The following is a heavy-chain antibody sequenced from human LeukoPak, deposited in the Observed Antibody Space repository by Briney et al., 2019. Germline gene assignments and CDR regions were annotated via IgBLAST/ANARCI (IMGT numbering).Heavy chain of an antibody. CDR3: ARGRQTYYYDSSGNGPFDY. CDR2: INHSGST. V-gene: IGHV4-34*01. J-gene: IGHJ4*02. D-gene: IGHD3-22*01. Sequence: SETLSLTCAVYGGSFSGYYWSWIRQPPGKGLEWIGEINHSGSTNYNPSLKSRVPISVDTSKNRFSLKLSSVTAADTAVYYCARGRQTYYYDSSGNGPFDYWGQGTLVTVSS. CDR1: GGSFSGYY.